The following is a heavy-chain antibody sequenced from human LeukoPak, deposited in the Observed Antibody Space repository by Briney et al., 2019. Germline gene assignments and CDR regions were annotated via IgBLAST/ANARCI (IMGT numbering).Heavy chain of an antibody. V-gene: IGHV1-69*13. D-gene: IGHD5-18*01. CDR1: GYTFTNYY. J-gene: IGHJ6*02. Sequence: SVKVSCKASGYTFTNYYMHWVRQAPGQGLEWMGGIIPIFGTANYAQKFQGRVTITADESTSTAYMELSSLRSEDTAVYYCATGGYSYGHYYYYGMDVWGQGTTVTVSS. CDR2: IIPIFGTA. CDR3: ATGGYSYGHYYYYGMDV.